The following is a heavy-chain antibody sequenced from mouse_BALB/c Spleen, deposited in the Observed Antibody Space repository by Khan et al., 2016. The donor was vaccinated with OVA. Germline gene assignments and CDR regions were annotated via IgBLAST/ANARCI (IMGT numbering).Heavy chain of an antibody. CDR3: AKFTPDYNSMDN. CDR2: IWGDGST. D-gene: IGHD1-1*01. V-gene: IGHV2-3*01. CDR1: GFSLTSFG. J-gene: IGHJ4*01. Sequence: QVQLKQSGPGLVAPSQSLSITCTVSGFSLTSFGVNWVRQPPGKGLEWLGVIWGDGSTNYHSTLKSRLIVSKDNSKSQAFLKLISLQTDDTATFYCAKFTPDYNSMDNGSKGSSVSVAS.